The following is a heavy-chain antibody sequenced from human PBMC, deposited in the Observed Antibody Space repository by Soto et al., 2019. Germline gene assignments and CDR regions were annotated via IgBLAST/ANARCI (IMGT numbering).Heavy chain of an antibody. D-gene: IGHD1-1*01. CDR3: TRGPRSTSTGTGAF. V-gene: IGHV3-74*01. J-gene: IGHJ4*02. Sequence: CAASGFTFSMYWMHWVRQVPGKGPEWVSRINDDGISTNYADSVKGRFTISRDNAKNTLYLQMNALRVEDTAVYYCTRGPRSTSTGTGAFWGQGTLVTVSS. CDR1: GFTFSMYW. CDR2: INDDGIST.